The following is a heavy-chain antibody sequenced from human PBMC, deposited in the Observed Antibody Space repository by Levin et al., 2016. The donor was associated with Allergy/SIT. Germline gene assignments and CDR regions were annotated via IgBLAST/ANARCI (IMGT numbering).Heavy chain of an antibody. Sequence: ASVKVSCKASGYTFTGYYMHWVRQAPGQGLEWMGWINPNSGGTNYAQKFQGRVTMTRDTSISTAYMELSRLRSDDTAVYYCARVVPPYYYFDYWGQGTLVTVSS. D-gene: IGHD2-2*01. J-gene: IGHJ4*02. CDR1: GYTFTGYY. V-gene: IGHV1-2*02. CDR2: INPNSGGT. CDR3: ARVVPPYYYFDY.